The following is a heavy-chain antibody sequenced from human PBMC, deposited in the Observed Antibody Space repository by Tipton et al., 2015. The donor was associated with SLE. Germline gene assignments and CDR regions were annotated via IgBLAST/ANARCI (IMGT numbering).Heavy chain of an antibody. CDR2: INPNSGGT. J-gene: IGHJ3*02. Sequence: QLVQSGPEVKKPGASVKVSCKASGYTFTGYYMHWVRQAPGQGLEWMGWINPNSGGTNYAQKFQGRVTMTRDTSISTVYMEPSRLRSDDTAVYYCARDLGNYYDSSGYVAFDIWGQGTMVTVSS. CDR1: GYTFTGYY. CDR3: ARDLGNYYDSSGYVAFDI. V-gene: IGHV1-2*02. D-gene: IGHD3-22*01.